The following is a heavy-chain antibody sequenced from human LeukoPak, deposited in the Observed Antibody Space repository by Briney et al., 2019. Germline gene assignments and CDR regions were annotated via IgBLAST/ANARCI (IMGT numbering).Heavy chain of an antibody. J-gene: IGHJ6*02. D-gene: IGHD2-21*01. V-gene: IGHV4-39*01. Sequence: SETLSLTCTVSGGSIGSSDYFWGWIRQPPGKGLEWIGSIFYSGSTYYNPSLKSRVTLSVDTSKNQFSLRLTSVTAADTAIYYCARRIDADCCMDVWGQGTTVTVSS. CDR1: GGSIGSSDYF. CDR2: IFYSGST. CDR3: ARRIDADCCMDV.